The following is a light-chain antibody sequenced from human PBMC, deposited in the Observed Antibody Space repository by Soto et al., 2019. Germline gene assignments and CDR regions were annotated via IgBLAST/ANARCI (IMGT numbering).Light chain of an antibody. Sequence: EIVLTQSPATLSLSPGERATLSCRASQSVGSYLAWYQQKPGQAPRLLIYGASSRATGIPDRFSGSGSGTDFTLTISRLEPEDFAVYYCQDYGTSWTFGQGTKVDI. V-gene: IGKV3-20*01. CDR3: QDYGTSWT. CDR1: QSVGSY. J-gene: IGKJ1*01. CDR2: GAS.